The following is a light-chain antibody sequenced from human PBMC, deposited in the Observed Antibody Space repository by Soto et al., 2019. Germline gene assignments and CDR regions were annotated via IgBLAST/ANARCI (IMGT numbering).Light chain of an antibody. Sequence: DIQMTQSPSTLSASVGDRVTITCRASQSISSWLAWYQQKPGKAPKLLIYKASTLKSGVPSRFSGSGSGTEFTLAISSLQPDDFATYYCQEHNSYIPTFGPGTKVDIK. CDR1: QSISSW. J-gene: IGKJ1*01. V-gene: IGKV1-5*03. CDR2: KAS. CDR3: QEHNSYIPT.